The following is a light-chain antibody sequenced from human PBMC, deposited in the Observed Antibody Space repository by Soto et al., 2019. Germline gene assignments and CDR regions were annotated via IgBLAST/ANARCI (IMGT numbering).Light chain of an antibody. CDR3: QQRSNWPWT. Sequence: EIVLTQSPATLSLSPGERATLSCRASQSVSSYLAWYQQKPGQAPRLLIYDAPNRATGIPARFSGSGSGTDFPLTISSLEPEDFAVYYCQQRSNWPWTFGQGTKVEIK. CDR1: QSVSSY. J-gene: IGKJ1*01. CDR2: DAP. V-gene: IGKV3-11*01.